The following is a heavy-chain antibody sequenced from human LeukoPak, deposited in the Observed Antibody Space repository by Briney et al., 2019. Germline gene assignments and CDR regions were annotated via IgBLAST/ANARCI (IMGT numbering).Heavy chain of an antibody. Sequence: SVKVSCKASGGTLSSYAISWVPQAPGQGLEWMGRIIPILGIANYAQKFQGRVTITADKSTSTAYMELSSLRSEDTAVYYCGRGPAVTATLNFDYWGQGTLVTVSS. D-gene: IGHD2-21*02. CDR2: IIPILGIA. CDR3: GRGPAVTATLNFDY. CDR1: GGTLSSYA. V-gene: IGHV1-69*04. J-gene: IGHJ4*02.